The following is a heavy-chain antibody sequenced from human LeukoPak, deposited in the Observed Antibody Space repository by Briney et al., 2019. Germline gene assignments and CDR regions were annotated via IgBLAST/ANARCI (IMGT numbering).Heavy chain of an antibody. D-gene: IGHD2-15*01. J-gene: IGHJ4*02. Sequence: PGGSLRLSCAASGFTFSNYGMNWVRQAPGKGLEWVSSISSSGDYIYYADSVKGRVTISRDNAKNSLYLQLNSLRAEDTAVYYCARDPGCSGGSCYYITDYWGQGTLVTVSS. V-gene: IGHV3-21*01. CDR2: ISSSGDYI. CDR3: ARDPGCSGGSCYYITDY. CDR1: GFTFSNYG.